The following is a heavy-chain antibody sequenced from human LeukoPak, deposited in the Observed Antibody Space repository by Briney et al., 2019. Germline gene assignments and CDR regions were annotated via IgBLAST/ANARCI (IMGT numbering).Heavy chain of an antibody. V-gene: IGHV1-69*05. Sequence: GASVKVSCKASGGTFSSYAISWVRQAPGQGLEWMGGIIPIFGTANYAQKFQGRVTITTDESTSTAYMELSSLRSEDTAVYYCARALAARPGYYYYMDVWGKGTTVTVSS. D-gene: IGHD6-6*01. CDR3: ARALAARPGYYYYMDV. CDR2: IIPIFGTA. J-gene: IGHJ6*03. CDR1: GGTFSSYA.